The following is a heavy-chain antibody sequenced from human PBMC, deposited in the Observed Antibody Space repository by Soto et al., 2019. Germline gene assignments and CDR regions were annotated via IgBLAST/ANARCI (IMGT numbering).Heavy chain of an antibody. CDR2: ISAYNGNT. D-gene: IGHD3-10*01. CDR1: GYTFTSYG. J-gene: IGHJ6*02. Sequence: QVQLVQSGAEVKKPGASVKVSCKASGYTFTSYGISWVRQAPGQGLEWMGWISAYNGNTNYAQKLQGRVTMTTDTSTSTAYMELRSLRSDDTAVYYCAREGSTMVRGVPRGMDVWGQGTTVTVSS. CDR3: AREGSTMVRGVPRGMDV. V-gene: IGHV1-18*01.